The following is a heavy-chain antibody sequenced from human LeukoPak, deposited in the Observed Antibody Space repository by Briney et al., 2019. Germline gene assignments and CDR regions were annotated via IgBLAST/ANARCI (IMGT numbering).Heavy chain of an antibody. CDR2: IWYDGSDI. CDR3: ARGSAALYYFDF. J-gene: IGHJ4*02. CDR1: GFTFSSYG. Sequence: PGGSLRLSCAASGFTFSSYGMHWVRQAPGKGLERVALIWYDGSDIYYADSAKGRFIISRDNSKNTLYLQMNTLRAEDTAVYYCARGSAALYYFDFWGQGTLVTVSS. V-gene: IGHV3-33*01. D-gene: IGHD2-2*01.